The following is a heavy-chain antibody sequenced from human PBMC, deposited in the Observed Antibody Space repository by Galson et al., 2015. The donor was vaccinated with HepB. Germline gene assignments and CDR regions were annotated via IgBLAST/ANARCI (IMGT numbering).Heavy chain of an antibody. D-gene: IGHD2-21*01. J-gene: IGHJ5*02. V-gene: IGHV3-74*01. CDR2: IDSAGSGT. CDR3: ARDGVRAIPSDL. Sequence: SLRLSCAASGFTISRYWMHWVRQAPGKGLVWVSGIDSAGSGTSYADSLKGRITISKDSAKNTLYLQMDSLRVEDTAVYYCARDGVRAIPSDLWGQGTLVTVSA. CDR1: GFTISRYW.